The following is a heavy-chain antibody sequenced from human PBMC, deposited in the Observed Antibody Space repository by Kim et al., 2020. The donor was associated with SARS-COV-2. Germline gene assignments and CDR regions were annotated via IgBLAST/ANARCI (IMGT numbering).Heavy chain of an antibody. J-gene: IGHJ6*02. Sequence: DAVRGRFTISRDKSKNTLYLQMSSLRADDTDVYYCAKKYTRSYYYYFGMDVWGQGTTVTVSS. D-gene: IGHD2-2*01. V-gene: IGHV3-23*01. CDR3: AKKYTRSYYYYFGMDV.